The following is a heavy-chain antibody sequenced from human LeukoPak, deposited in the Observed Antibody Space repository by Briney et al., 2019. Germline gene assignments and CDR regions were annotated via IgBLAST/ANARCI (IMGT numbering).Heavy chain of an antibody. Sequence: GGSLRLSCAASGFAFSSYEMNWVRQAPGKGLEWVSYITSSGRNVYYADSVKGRFTISRDNAKNSLYLQMNSLRGEDTAVYYCARERQKCGGDCYDYWGQGTLVTVSS. CDR3: ARERQKCGGDCYDY. CDR2: ITSSGRNV. D-gene: IGHD2-21*01. CDR1: GFAFSSYE. J-gene: IGHJ4*02. V-gene: IGHV3-48*03.